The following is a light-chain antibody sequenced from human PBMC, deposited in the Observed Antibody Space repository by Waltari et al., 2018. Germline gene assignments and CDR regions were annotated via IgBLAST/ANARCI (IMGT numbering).Light chain of an antibody. CDR3: HQSNILPRT. Sequence: EIVLTQSPDFQSVTPKEKVTITCRASQSIGCSLHWYQQKPDQSPRLLVKYASQSISGVPSRFSGSGYGTDFTLTINSLETEDAATYYCHQSNILPRTFGRGTKLEIK. CDR2: YAS. CDR1: QSIGCS. J-gene: IGKJ2*01. V-gene: IGKV6-21*02.